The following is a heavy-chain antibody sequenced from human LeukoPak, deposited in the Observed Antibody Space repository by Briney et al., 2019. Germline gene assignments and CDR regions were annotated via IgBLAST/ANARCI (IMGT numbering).Heavy chain of an antibody. Sequence: SETLSLTCAVYGGSFSGYFWSWIRQPPGKGLEWIGEINHSGSTNYNPSLKSRVTISVDTSKNQFSLKLSSVTAADTAVYSCARGLTAVTTFNWFDPWGQGTLVTVSS. CDR3: ARGLTAVTTFNWFDP. CDR1: GGSFSGYF. V-gene: IGHV4-34*01. CDR2: INHSGST. J-gene: IGHJ5*02. D-gene: IGHD4-17*01.